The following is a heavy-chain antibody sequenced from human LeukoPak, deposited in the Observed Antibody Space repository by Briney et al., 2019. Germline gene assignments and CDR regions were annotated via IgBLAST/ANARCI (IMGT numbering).Heavy chain of an antibody. CDR2: IYYSGST. CDR3: ARNRGYYYDSSGYLS. Sequence: SETLSLTCTVSGGSISSSSYYWGWIRQPPGKGLEWIGSIYYSGSTYYNPSLKSRVTISVDTSENQFSLKLSSVTAADTAVYYCARNRGYYYDSSGYLSWGQGTLVTVSS. V-gene: IGHV4-39*07. CDR1: GGSISSSSYY. D-gene: IGHD3-22*01. J-gene: IGHJ5*02.